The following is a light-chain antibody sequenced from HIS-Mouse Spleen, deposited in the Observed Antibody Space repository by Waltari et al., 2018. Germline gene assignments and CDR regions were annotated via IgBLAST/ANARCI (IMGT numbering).Light chain of an antibody. CDR3: SSYAGSNNSLYV. V-gene: IGLV2-8*01. CDR1: SSDVGGYNY. CDR2: EVS. Sequence: QSALTQPPSASGSPGQSVTISCTGTSSDVGGYNYVPWYQQHPGKAPKLMIYEVSKRPSGVPDRFSGSKSGNTASLTVSGLQAEDEADYYYSSYAGSNNSLYVFGTGTKVTVL. J-gene: IGLJ1*01.